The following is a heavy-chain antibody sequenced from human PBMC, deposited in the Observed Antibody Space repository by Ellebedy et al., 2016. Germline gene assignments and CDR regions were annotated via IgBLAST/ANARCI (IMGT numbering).Heavy chain of an antibody. CDR3: VRDIHYYGSGNYHAFDY. D-gene: IGHD3-10*01. V-gene: IGHV3-21*05. Sequence: GGSLRLSCAASGFTFSPYSMNWVRQAPGEGLEWISYIGGTSSDIYYADSVKGRFTISRDNAQNTLNLKMNSLRAEDTAVYYCVRDIHYYGSGNYHAFDYWGQGTLVTVSS. CDR2: IGGTSSDI. J-gene: IGHJ4*02. CDR1: GFTFSPYS.